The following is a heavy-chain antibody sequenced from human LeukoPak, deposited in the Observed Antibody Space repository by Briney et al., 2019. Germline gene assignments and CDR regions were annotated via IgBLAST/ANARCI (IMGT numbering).Heavy chain of an antibody. CDR1: GFTFSSYS. CDR3: ARAGILVAGTDWYFDL. Sequence: KPGGSLRLSCAASGFTFSSYSMNWVRQAPGKGLEWVSSISSGGNYIYYADSVKGRFTISRDNAKNSLYLQMNSLRAEETAVYYCARAGILVAGTDWYFDLWGRGTLDTVSS. CDR2: ISSGGNYI. D-gene: IGHD6-19*01. V-gene: IGHV3-21*01. J-gene: IGHJ2*01.